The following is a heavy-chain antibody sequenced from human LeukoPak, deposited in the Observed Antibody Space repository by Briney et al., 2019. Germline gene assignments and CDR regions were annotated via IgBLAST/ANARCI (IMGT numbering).Heavy chain of an antibody. D-gene: IGHD6-19*01. J-gene: IGHJ5*02. CDR1: GYTFTAYY. CDR3: ARSPPGGYSSGWYNWFDP. CDR2: INPNSGGT. Sequence: GASVKVSCKTSGYTFTAYYMHWVRQAPGQGLEWMGWINPNSGGTNYAQKFQGRVTMTRDTSTSTVYMELSSLRSEDTAVYYCARSPPGGYSSGWYNWFDPWGQGTLVTVSS. V-gene: IGHV1-2*02.